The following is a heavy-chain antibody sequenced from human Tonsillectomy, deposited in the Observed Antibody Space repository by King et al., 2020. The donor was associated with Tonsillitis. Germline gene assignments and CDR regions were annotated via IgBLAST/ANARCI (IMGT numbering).Heavy chain of an antibody. Sequence: MQLQESGPGLVKPSETLSLTCTVSGGSISSYYWSWIRQPPGKGLEWIGYIYYSGSTNYNPSLKSRVTISVDTSKNQFSLKLSSVTAADTAVYYCARETVLWFGESDTYYYGMDVWGHGTTVTVSS. D-gene: IGHD3-10*01. J-gene: IGHJ6*02. CDR2: IYYSGST. CDR3: ARETVLWFGESDTYYYGMDV. V-gene: IGHV4-59*01. CDR1: GGSISSYY.